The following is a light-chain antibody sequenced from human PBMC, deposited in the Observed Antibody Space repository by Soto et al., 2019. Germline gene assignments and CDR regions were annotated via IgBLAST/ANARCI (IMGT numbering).Light chain of an antibody. V-gene: IGLV2-14*03. J-gene: IGLJ1*01. Sequence: QSVLTQPASVSGSPGQSITISCTGTSSDVGAYDFVSWYQQHPDKAPKLMIYEVSNRPSGVSNRFSGSKSVNTATLTISGLQAEDEADYYSSSYTSSSTRVFGTGTRSPS. CDR2: EVS. CDR3: SSYTSSSTRV. CDR1: SSDVGAYDF.